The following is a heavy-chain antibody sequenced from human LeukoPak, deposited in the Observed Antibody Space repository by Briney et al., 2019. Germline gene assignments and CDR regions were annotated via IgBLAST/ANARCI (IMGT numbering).Heavy chain of an antibody. D-gene: IGHD3-3*01. CDR1: GFTFSDYY. CDR2: ISRSASTI. V-gene: IGHV3-11*01. J-gene: IGHJ4*02. Sequence: GGSLRLSCAASGFTFSDYYMSSIRQAPGKGLELVSHISRSASTIYYAASVKGRFTISRDNAKNSLYLQMNSLRAEDTAVYYCARVVGVAMDYWGQGTLVTVSS. CDR3: ARVVGVAMDY.